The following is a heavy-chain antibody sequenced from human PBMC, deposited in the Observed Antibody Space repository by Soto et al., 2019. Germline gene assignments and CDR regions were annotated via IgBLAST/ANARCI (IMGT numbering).Heavy chain of an antibody. V-gene: IGHV3-15*07. CDR1: GFSFSNAW. Sequence: EVQLVESGGGLVKPGGSLRLSCTASGFSFSNAWMNWVRQAPGKGLEWVGRIKSKTDGETVDYAAPVKDTFTISRDDSKNTLYLQMNSLRIDDTAVYYCTTGVVAAQHNYWGQGTLVTVSS. J-gene: IGHJ4*02. D-gene: IGHD2-15*01. CDR3: TTGVVAAQHNY. CDR2: IKSKTDGETV.